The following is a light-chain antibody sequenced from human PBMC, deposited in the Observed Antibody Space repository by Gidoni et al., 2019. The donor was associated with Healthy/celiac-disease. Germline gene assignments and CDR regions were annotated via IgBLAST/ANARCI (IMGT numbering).Light chain of an antibody. CDR1: QSVSSN. J-gene: IGKJ2*01. Sequence: EIVLTHSLATLSVSPGERATLSCRASQSVSSNLAWYQQKPGQAPRLLIYGASTRATGIPARFSGSGSGTEFTLTISSLQPEDFAVYYCQQYNNWPPYTFGQGTKLEIK. CDR3: QQYNNWPPYT. V-gene: IGKV3-15*01. CDR2: GAS.